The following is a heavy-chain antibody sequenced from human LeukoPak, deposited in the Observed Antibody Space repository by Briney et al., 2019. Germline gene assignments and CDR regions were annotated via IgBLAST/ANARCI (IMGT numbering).Heavy chain of an antibody. Sequence: GGSLRLSCAASGFTFSSYGMHRVRQAPGKGLEWVAVISYHGNNKYYVDSVKGRFTISRDNSKNTLYLQMNSLRVEDTAVYYCAKAEHPYMVRGVTPFYWGQGTLVTVSS. J-gene: IGHJ4*02. CDR2: ISYHGNNK. V-gene: IGHV3-30*18. D-gene: IGHD3-10*01. CDR1: GFTFSSYG. CDR3: AKAEHPYMVRGVTPFY.